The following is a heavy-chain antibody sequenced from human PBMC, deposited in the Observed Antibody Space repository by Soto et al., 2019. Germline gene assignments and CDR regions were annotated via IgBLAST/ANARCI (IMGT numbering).Heavy chain of an antibody. D-gene: IGHD3-3*01. Sequence: EVQLLESGGGLVQPGGSLRLSCAASGFTFSSYAMSWVRQAPGKGLEWVSAISGSGGSTYYADSVKGRFTISRDNSKNTLYLQMNSLRAEDTAVYYCAKDGHLTYEFWSGYSAYYYMDVWGKGTTVTVSS. CDR3: AKDGHLTYEFWSGYSAYYYMDV. CDR1: GFTFSSYA. J-gene: IGHJ6*03. V-gene: IGHV3-23*01. CDR2: ISGSGGST.